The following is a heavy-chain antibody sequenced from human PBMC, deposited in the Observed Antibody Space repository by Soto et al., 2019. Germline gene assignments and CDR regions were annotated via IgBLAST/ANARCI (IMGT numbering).Heavy chain of an antibody. V-gene: IGHV1-46*01. J-gene: IGHJ4*02. CDR3: ATWVDYGDYEGFDF. CDR2: INPSVGST. D-gene: IGHD4-17*01. CDR1: GYSFTTYN. Sequence: GASVKVSCKASGYSFTTYNLHWVRQAPGQGLEWMGIINPSVGSTTYAQNFQDRVTMTRDTSTTTVYMELSSLRSEDTAVYYCATWVDYGDYEGFDFWGQGTLVTVSS.